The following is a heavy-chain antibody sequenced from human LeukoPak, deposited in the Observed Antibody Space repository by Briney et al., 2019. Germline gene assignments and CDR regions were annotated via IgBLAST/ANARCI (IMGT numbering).Heavy chain of an antibody. Sequence: PGGSLRLSCAASGFTFSSYAMNWVRQAPGKGLEWVSSITSSSTYIYYADSVKGRFTISRDNAKNSLYLQMNSLRAEDTAVYYCARCSANYYYGMDVWGQGTTVTVSS. CDR2: ITSSSTYI. J-gene: IGHJ6*02. CDR3: ARCSANYYYGMDV. D-gene: IGHD2-15*01. V-gene: IGHV3-21*01. CDR1: GFTFSSYA.